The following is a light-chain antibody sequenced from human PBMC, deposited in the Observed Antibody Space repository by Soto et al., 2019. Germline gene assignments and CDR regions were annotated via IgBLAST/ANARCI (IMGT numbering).Light chain of an antibody. CDR3: NSYTSSSTWV. V-gene: IGLV2-14*01. CDR1: SGDVGGYNY. CDR2: DVT. Sequence: QSVLTQPASVSGSPGQSITISCTGTSGDVGGYNYVSWYQQYPGKAPKLMIYDVTNRPSGVSNRFSGSKSGNTASLTISGLQAEDEADYYCNSYTSSSTWVFGGGTKLTVL. J-gene: IGLJ3*02.